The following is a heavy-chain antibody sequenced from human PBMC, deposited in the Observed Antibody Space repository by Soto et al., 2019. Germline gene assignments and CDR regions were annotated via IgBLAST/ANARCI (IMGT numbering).Heavy chain of an antibody. Sequence: SGPTLVNPTQTLTLTCTVSGFSLSTSGMCVSWIRQPPGKALEWLARIDRDDDKYYSTSLKTRLTISKDTSKNQVVLTMTNMNPVDTATYYCARIRYRDYYYYGMDVWGQGTTVTVSS. V-gene: IGHV2-70*11. CDR1: GFSLSTSGMC. CDR3: ARIRYRDYYYYGMDV. CDR2: IDRDDDK. D-gene: IGHD1-1*01. J-gene: IGHJ6*02.